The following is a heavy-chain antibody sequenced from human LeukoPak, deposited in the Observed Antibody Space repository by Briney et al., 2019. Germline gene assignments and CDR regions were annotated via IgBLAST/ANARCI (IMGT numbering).Heavy chain of an antibody. Sequence: ASVKVYCKASGYTFTGYYMHWVRQAPGQGLEWMGWINPNSGGTNYAQKFQGRVTMTRDTSISTAYMELSRLRSDDTAVYYCARAYRDYDILTGYSEWGAFDIWGQGTMVTVSS. J-gene: IGHJ3*02. V-gene: IGHV1-2*02. CDR2: INPNSGGT. D-gene: IGHD3-9*01. CDR3: ARAYRDYDILTGYSEWGAFDI. CDR1: GYTFTGYY.